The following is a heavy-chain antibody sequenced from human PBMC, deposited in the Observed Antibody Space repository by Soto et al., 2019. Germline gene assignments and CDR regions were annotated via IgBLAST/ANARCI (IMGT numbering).Heavy chain of an antibody. CDR3: AKDLSVLNWGYFDY. CDR2: ISWNSGSI. CDR1: GFTFDDYA. Sequence: GGSLRLSCAASGFTFDDYAMHWVRQAPGKGLEWVSGISWNSGSIGYADSVKGRFTISRDNAKSSLYLQMNSLRAEDTALYYCAKDLSVLNWGYFDYWGQGTLVTVSS. D-gene: IGHD7-27*01. V-gene: IGHV3-9*01. J-gene: IGHJ4*02.